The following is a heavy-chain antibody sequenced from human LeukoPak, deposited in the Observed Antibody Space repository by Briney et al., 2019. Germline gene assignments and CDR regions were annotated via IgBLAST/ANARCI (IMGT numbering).Heavy chain of an antibody. CDR3: ARDLAGWFGELLPDY. CDR1: GYTCTSYG. Sequence: GASVKVSCKASGYTCTSYGISWVRQAPGQGLEWMVWISAYNGNTNYAQKLQGRVTMTTDTSTSTAYMELRSLRSDDTAVYYCARDLAGWFGELLPDYWGQGTLVTVSS. J-gene: IGHJ4*02. CDR2: ISAYNGNT. V-gene: IGHV1-18*04. D-gene: IGHD3-10*01.